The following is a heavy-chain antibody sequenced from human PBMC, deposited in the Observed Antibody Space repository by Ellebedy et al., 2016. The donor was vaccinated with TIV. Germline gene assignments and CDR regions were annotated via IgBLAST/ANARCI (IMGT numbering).Heavy chain of an antibody. D-gene: IGHD1-26*01. V-gene: IGHV1-18*04. CDR1: GYTFTSYG. J-gene: IGHJ5*02. CDR3: ATALYSGSYYVNNWFDP. CDR2: ISAYNGNT. Sequence: ASVKVSCKASGYTFTSYGISWVRQAPGQGLEWMGWISAYNGNTNYAQKLQGRVTMTEDTSTDTAYMELSSLRSEDTAVYYCATALYSGSYYVNNWFDPWGQGTLVTVSS.